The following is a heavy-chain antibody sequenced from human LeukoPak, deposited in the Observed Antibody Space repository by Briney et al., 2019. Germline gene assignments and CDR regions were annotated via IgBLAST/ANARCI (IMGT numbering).Heavy chain of an antibody. J-gene: IGHJ4*02. V-gene: IGHV3-20*04. D-gene: IGHD3-3*01. CDR1: GFTVSSNY. CDR3: ARDRFLEWLLPFDY. CDR2: INWNGGST. Sequence: GGSLRLSCAASGFTVSSNYMSWVRQAPGKGLEWVSGINWNGGSTGYADSVKGRFTISRDNAKNSLYLQMNSLRAEDTALYYCARDRFLEWLLPFDYWGQGTLVTVSS.